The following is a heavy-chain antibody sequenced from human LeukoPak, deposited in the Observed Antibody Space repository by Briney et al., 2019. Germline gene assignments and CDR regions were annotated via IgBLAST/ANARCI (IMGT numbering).Heavy chain of an antibody. J-gene: IGHJ4*02. CDR2: IYYSEST. CDR3: ARQNYYDSSGYTLVDY. CDR1: GGSISSSSYY. Sequence: SETLSLTCTVSGGSISSSSYYWGWIRQPPGKGLEWIGSIYYSESTYYNPSLKSRVTISVDTSKNQFSLKLSSVTAADTAVYYCARQNYYDSSGYTLVDYWGQGTLVTVSS. D-gene: IGHD3-22*01. V-gene: IGHV4-39*01.